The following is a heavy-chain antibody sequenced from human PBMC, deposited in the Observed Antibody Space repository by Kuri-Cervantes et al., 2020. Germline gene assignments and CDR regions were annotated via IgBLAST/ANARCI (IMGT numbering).Heavy chain of an antibody. V-gene: IGHV1-69*13. Sequence: SVKVSCKASGGTFSSYAISWVRQAPGQGLEWMGGIIPIFGTANYAQKFQGRVTITADESTSTAYMELSSLRAEDTAVYYCARDHYSSSWYRPGYYYYGMDVWDQGTTVTVSS. CDR1: GGTFSSYA. D-gene: IGHD6-13*01. CDR3: ARDHYSSSWYRPGYYYYGMDV. CDR2: IIPIFGTA. J-gene: IGHJ6*02.